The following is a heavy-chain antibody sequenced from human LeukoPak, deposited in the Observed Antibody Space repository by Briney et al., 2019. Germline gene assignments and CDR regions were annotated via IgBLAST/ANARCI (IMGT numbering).Heavy chain of an antibody. J-gene: IGHJ6*02. Sequence: AGGSLRLSCAASGFTFSNYGMSWVRQAPGKGLEWVSTISGSGGSTYYADSVKGRFTISRDNSKNTLYLQLNSLRAEDTAVYYCAKSTSPLYYYYGMDVWGQGTTVTVSS. V-gene: IGHV3-23*01. D-gene: IGHD2-2*01. CDR1: GFTFSNYG. CDR2: ISGSGGST. CDR3: AKSTSPLYYYYGMDV.